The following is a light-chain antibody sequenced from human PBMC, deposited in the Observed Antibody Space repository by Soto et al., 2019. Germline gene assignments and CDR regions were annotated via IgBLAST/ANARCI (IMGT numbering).Light chain of an antibody. CDR3: TSYTSSSPLV. CDR2: EVV. CDR1: SSDVGGYNY. V-gene: IGLV2-14*01. Sequence: QSALTQPASVSGSPGQSITISCTGTSSDVGGYNYVSWYQHHPGKAPKLRIYEVVNRPSGVSNRFSGSKSGITASLTISGLQAEDEADYYCTSYTSSSPLVFGTGTKVTVL. J-gene: IGLJ1*01.